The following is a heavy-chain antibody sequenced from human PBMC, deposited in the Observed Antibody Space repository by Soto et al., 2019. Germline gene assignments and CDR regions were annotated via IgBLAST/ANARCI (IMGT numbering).Heavy chain of an antibody. J-gene: IGHJ3*02. CDR2: IIPIFGTA. D-gene: IGHD2-21*02. CDR1: GGTFSSYA. V-gene: IGHV1-69*13. Sequence: VKVSCKASGGTFSSYAISWVRQSPGQGLEWMGGIIPIFGTANYAQKFQGRVTITADESTSTAYMELSSLRSEDTAVYYCARDLCGGDCYPDAFDIWGQGTMVTV. CDR3: ARDLCGGDCYPDAFDI.